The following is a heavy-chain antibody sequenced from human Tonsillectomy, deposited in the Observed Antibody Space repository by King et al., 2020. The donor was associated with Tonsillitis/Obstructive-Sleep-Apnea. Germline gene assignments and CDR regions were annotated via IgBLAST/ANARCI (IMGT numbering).Heavy chain of an antibody. CDR2: ISGSGGST. J-gene: IGHJ4*02. Sequence: VQLVESGGNLVQPGGSLRLSCAATGFTFSNYAMSWVRQAPGKGLEWVSGISGSGGSTHYADSVKGRFTISRENSKNTLYLQMNSLRAEDTAVYYCAKYAVTTGDYWGQGTLVTVSS. V-gene: IGHV3-23*04. D-gene: IGHD4-17*01. CDR3: AKYAVTTGDY. CDR1: GFTFSNYA.